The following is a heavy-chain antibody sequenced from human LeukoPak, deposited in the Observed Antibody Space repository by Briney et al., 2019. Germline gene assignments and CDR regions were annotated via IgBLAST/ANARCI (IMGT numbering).Heavy chain of an antibody. J-gene: IGHJ6*03. CDR2: INDRGHT. D-gene: IGHD3-10*01. Sequence: PSETLSLTSALSVVSFSGYHWNWIREFPGPGLECMGGINDRGHTNYNPSPERPVTISVETSKNQFSLKLSSVTGADTAVYYCARGRSTAPYFYYYMAVWGKGTTVTVSS. V-gene: IGHV4-34*01. CDR3: ARGRSTAPYFYYYMAV. CDR1: VVSFSGYH.